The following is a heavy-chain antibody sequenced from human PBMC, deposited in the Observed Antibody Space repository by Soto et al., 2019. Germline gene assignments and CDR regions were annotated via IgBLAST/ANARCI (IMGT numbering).Heavy chain of an antibody. V-gene: IGHV3-15*07. Sequence: GGARRISCAASGFTFSNAWVKWVRQAPGKGLEWVGRIKSKTDGGTTDYAAPVKGRFTISRDDSKNTLYLQMNSLKTEDTAVYYCTTEGGQLVPLGYFDLWAVAPWSPSPQ. CDR1: GFTFSNAW. CDR3: TTEGGQLVPLGYFDL. CDR2: IKSKTDGGTT. J-gene: IGHJ2*01. D-gene: IGHD6-6*01.